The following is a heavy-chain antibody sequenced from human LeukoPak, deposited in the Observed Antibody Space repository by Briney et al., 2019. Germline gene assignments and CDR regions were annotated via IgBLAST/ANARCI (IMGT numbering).Heavy chain of an antibody. J-gene: IGHJ4*02. Sequence: PGGSLRLSCAASTFTVIDHYMTWVRQAPGRGLEWVAAIYPGGSTYYADSVKGRFTISRDDSKNTLYLQMNSLRVEDTAVYYCARDSFTRGYYDYWGQGTLVTVSS. V-gene: IGHV3-53*01. CDR2: IYPGGST. CDR3: ARDSFTRGYYDY. D-gene: IGHD2/OR15-2a*01. CDR1: TFTVIDHY.